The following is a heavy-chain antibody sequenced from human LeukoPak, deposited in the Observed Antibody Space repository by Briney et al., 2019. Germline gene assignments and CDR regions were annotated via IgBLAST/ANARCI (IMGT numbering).Heavy chain of an antibody. J-gene: IGHJ4*02. CDR2: ISYDGSNK. Sequence: GRSLRLSCAASGFTFSSYAMHWVRQAPGKGLEWVAVISYDGSNKYYADSVKGRFTISRDNSKNTLYLQMNSLRAEDTAVYYCARDYYDSSGYSTFDYWGQGTLVTVSS. V-gene: IGHV3-30-3*01. CDR1: GFTFSSYA. CDR3: ARDYYDSSGYSTFDY. D-gene: IGHD3-22*01.